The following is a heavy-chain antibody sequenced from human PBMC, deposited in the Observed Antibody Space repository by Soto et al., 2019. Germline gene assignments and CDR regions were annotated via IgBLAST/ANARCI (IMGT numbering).Heavy chain of an antibody. J-gene: IGHJ6*03. CDR2: IYYSGST. D-gene: IGHD6-19*01. V-gene: IGHV4-59*08. Sequence: SETLSLTCTVSGGSISSYYWSWIRQPPGKGLEWIGYIYYSGSTNYNPSLKSRVTISVDTSKNQFSMKMSSVTAADTVVYYCARHMGYSSGRAVYHYYYYMDVWGKGTTVTVSS. CDR3: ARHMGYSSGRAVYHYYYYMDV. CDR1: GGSISSYY.